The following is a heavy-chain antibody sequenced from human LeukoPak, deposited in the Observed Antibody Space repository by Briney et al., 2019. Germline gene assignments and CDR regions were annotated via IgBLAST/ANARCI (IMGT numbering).Heavy chain of an antibody. CDR3: ARDTPQHLKRYDY. V-gene: IGHV1-18*01. CDR2: INNHNGNT. D-gene: IGHD6-13*01. CDR1: GYNVGKFG. Sequence: ASVTVSCTASGYNVGKFGIAWGREAPGQGLEWMGWINNHNGNTKYAQQYQGRVTMTTDTSPSTVYMELRSLRSDDTAVYFCARDTPQHLKRYDYWGQGTQVTVSS. J-gene: IGHJ4*02.